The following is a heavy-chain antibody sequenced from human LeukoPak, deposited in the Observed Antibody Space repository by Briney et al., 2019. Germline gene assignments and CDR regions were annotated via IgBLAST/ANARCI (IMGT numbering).Heavy chain of an antibody. D-gene: IGHD3-16*01. CDR1: GGSISSYY. V-gene: IGHV4-39*02. J-gene: IGHJ4*02. CDR3: AREDYIWGNYGDEGF. Sequence: PSETLSLTCTVSGGSISSYYWGWIRQPLGKGLEWMGTIYYNGNTYYNPSLKSRATISVDMSKSQFSLNLSSVTAADTAVYYCAREDYIWGNYGDEGFWGQGALVTVSS. CDR2: IYYNGNT.